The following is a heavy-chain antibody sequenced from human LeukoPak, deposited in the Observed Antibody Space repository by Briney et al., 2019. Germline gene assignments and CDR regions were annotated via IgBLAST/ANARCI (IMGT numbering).Heavy chain of an antibody. CDR2: INPNSGDS. Sequence: GASVKDSCKASGYKFTGYNMHWVRQDPGQGLEWMGWINPNSGDSHHAQKFQGRVTMTRDTSISTAYMELSRLRSDDTAVYYCAREIGGILVFDYWGQGTLVTVSS. CDR3: AREIGGILVFDY. CDR1: GYKFTGYN. V-gene: IGHV1-2*02. D-gene: IGHD5-18*01. J-gene: IGHJ4*02.